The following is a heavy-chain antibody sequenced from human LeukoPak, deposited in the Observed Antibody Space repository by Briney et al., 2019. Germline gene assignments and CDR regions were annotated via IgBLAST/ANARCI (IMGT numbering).Heavy chain of an antibody. Sequence: PSETLSLTCAVSGYSIRSGYYWGWIRQPPGKGLEWIGSIYHSGNTYYNASLKSRVTISLGTSKNHFSLKLDSVTAADTDVYYCARLDTYYYFDYRGQGTLVTVSS. CDR2: IYHSGNT. CDR1: GYSIRSGYY. CDR3: ARLDTYYYFDY. V-gene: IGHV4-38-2*01. J-gene: IGHJ4*02. D-gene: IGHD2-2*02.